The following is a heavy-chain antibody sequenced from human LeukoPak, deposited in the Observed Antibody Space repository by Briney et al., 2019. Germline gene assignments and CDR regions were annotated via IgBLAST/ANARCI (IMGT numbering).Heavy chain of an antibody. CDR3: AKGHEGGIAARRVNCFDP. CDR2: ISWNSGSI. D-gene: IGHD6-6*01. Sequence: GSSLRLSCAASGFTFEDYAMHWVPQAPGKGLGCVSSISWNSGSIRYADSVQGRFTPSRDNAKHSLSLHMNSLRAEDTALYYCAKGHEGGIAARRVNCFDPWGQGTLVTVSS. V-gene: IGHV3-9*01. J-gene: IGHJ5*02. CDR1: GFTFEDYA.